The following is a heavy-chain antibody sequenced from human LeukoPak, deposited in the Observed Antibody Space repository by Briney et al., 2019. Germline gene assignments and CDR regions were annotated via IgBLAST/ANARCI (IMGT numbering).Heavy chain of an antibody. CDR2: IYYSGST. CDR1: GGSISSSNYY. J-gene: IGHJ4*02. Sequence: SETLSLTCSVSGGSISSSNYYWGWIRQPPVKGLEWIGSIYYSGSTYYNPSLKSRVTISVDTSKNQFSLKLSSVTAADTAVYYCAGLLRGDYTVNYWGQGTLVTVSP. CDR3: AGLLRGDYTVNY. V-gene: IGHV4-39*01. D-gene: IGHD4-17*01.